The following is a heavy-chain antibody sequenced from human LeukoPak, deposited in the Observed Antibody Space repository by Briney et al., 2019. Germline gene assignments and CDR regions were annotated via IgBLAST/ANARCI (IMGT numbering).Heavy chain of an antibody. D-gene: IGHD3-10*01. J-gene: IGHJ4*02. CDR1: GYSISSGYY. CDR2: IYHSGST. V-gene: IGHV4-38-2*01. CDR3: ARQNGAMVRGVTDY. Sequence: SETLSLTCAVSGYSISSGYYWGWIRQPPGKGLEWIGSIYHSGSTYYNPSLKSRDTISVDTSKNQFSLKLSSVTAADTAVYYCARQNGAMVRGVTDYWGQGTLVTVSS.